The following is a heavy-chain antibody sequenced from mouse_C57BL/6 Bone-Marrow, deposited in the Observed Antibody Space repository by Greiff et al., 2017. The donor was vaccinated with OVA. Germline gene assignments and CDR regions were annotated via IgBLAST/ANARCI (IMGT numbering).Heavy chain of an antibody. D-gene: IGHD3-1*01. CDR1: GYAFSSSW. Sequence: QVQLQQSGAELARPGASVKISCKASGYAFSSSWMNWVKQRPGKGLEWIGRIYPGDGDTNYNGKFKGKATLTADKSSSTAYMQLSSLTSEDSAVYFCARSAGRGFAYWGQGTLVTVSA. CDR3: ARSAGRGFAY. V-gene: IGHV1-82*01. J-gene: IGHJ3*01. CDR2: IYPGDGDT.